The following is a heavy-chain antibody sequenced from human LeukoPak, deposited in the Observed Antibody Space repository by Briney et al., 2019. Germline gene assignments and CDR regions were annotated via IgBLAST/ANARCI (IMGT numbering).Heavy chain of an antibody. CDR1: GFTFSNAW. D-gene: IGHD4-23*01. V-gene: IGHV3-15*01. J-gene: IGHJ4*02. CDR3: TTDDNRLDGGNSPPY. Sequence: GGSLRVSCAASGFTFSNAWMSWVRQAPEKGLEWVGRIKSKTEGGTTDYAAPVKGRFTISRDDSKNTLYLQMNSLKTEDTAVYYCTTDDNRLDGGNSPPYWGQGTLVTVSS. CDR2: IKSKTEGGTT.